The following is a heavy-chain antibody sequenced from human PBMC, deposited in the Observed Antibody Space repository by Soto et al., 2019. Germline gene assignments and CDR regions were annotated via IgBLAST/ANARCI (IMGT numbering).Heavy chain of an antibody. V-gene: IGHV1-18*01. D-gene: IGHD3-10*01. CDR3: ARGVGSGSYYNQYNWFDP. CDR2: ISAYNGNT. Sequence: QVQLVQSGAEVKKPGASVKVSCKASGYTFTNYGISWVRQAPGQGLEWMGWISAYNGNTKYAQKLQGRVTMTTDTSTSTAYMELGSRRSDDTAVYYCARGVGSGSYYNQYNWFDPWGQGTLVTVSS. J-gene: IGHJ5*02. CDR1: GYTFTNYG.